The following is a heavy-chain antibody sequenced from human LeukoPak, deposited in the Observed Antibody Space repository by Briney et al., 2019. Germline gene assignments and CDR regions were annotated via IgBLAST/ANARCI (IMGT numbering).Heavy chain of an antibody. CDR1: GYSFTGYF. Sequence: ASVKVSCKASGYSFTGYFIHWVRQPPGQGLEWMGCIDPNSGDTKYAQKFQGRVSMPRDTSTRTAYMELSRLRSDDTAVYFCARSGSTGYSLDYRGQGTLVTVSS. J-gene: IGHJ4*02. V-gene: IGHV1-2*02. CDR2: IDPNSGDT. D-gene: IGHD3-22*01. CDR3: ARSGSTGYSLDY.